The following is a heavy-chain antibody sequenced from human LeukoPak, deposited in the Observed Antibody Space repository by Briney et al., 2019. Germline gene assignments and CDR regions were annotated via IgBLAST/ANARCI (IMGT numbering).Heavy chain of an antibody. Sequence: SETLSLTCTVSGGSIGTYYWTWIRQPPGKGLEWIAYIDYSGSTKYNPSLKSRVTTSVDTAKRQFSLRLCSVTAADTAVYYCARGRRYTSVHDAFDIWGQGTIVTVSS. J-gene: IGHJ3*02. CDR1: GGSIGTYY. D-gene: IGHD5-18*01. CDR2: IDYSGST. V-gene: IGHV4-59*01. CDR3: ARGRRYTSVHDAFDI.